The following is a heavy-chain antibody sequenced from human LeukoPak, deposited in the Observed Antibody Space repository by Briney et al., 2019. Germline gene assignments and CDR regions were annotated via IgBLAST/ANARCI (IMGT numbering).Heavy chain of an antibody. CDR2: IYWYDSDT. CDR1: GYIFTKYW. J-gene: IGHJ5*02. V-gene: IGHV5-51*01. CDR3: ARLAVDYSNYVGWFDP. Sequence: RGESLKISCNGAGYIFTKYWIGLVRQMPGKVLELGGIIYWYDSDTRYRPSFQRQVTLSPDKSISTAYLQWSSLKASDTAMYYCARLAVDYSNYVGWFDPWGQGTLVSVSS. D-gene: IGHD4-11*01.